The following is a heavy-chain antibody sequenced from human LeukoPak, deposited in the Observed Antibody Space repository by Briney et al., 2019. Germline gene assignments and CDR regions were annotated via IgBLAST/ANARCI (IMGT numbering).Heavy chain of an antibody. Sequence: GGSLRLSCAASGFTFSSYAMHWVRQAPGKGLEWVAVISYDGSNKYYADSVKGRFTISRDNSKNTLYLQMNSLRAEDTAVYYCARDEIAYCGGDCYWDYWGQGTLVTVAS. CDR1: GFTFSSYA. D-gene: IGHD2-21*02. J-gene: IGHJ4*02. CDR3: ARDEIAYCGGDCYWDY. CDR2: ISYDGSNK. V-gene: IGHV3-30*04.